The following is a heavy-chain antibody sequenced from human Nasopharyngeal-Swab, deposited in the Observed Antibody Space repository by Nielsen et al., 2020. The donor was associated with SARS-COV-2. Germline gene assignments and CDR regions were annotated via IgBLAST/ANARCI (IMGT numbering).Heavy chain of an antibody. CDR2: TYYRSKWYN. CDR3: ARVGPRHYDFWSGYSFDY. Sequence: SQTLSLTCAISGDSVPSNSAAWNWIRQSPSRGLEWLGRTYYRSKWYNDYAVSVKSRITINPDTSKNQFSLQLNSVTPEDTAVYYCARVGPRHYDFWSGYSFDYWGQGTLVTVSS. CDR1: GDSVPSNSAA. J-gene: IGHJ4*02. D-gene: IGHD3-3*01. V-gene: IGHV6-1*01.